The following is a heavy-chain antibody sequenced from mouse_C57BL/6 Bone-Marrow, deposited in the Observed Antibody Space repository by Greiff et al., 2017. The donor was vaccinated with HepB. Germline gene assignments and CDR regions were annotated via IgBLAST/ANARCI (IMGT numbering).Heavy chain of an antibody. D-gene: IGHD4-1*01. V-gene: IGHV2-2*01. J-gene: IGHJ3*01. CDR1: GFSLTSYG. Sequence: VQLKESGPGLVQPSQCLSITCTVSGFSLTSYGVHWVRQSPGKGLEWLGVIWSGGSTDYNAAFIPRLSISKDNSKSQVFLQMNSLQADYAAIYYGARTESGGWFAYWGQGTLVTVSA. CDR3: ARTESGGWFAY. CDR2: IWSGGST.